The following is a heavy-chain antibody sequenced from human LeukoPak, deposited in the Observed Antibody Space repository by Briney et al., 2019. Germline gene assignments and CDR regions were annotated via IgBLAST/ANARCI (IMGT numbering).Heavy chain of an antibody. Sequence: GSLRLSCAASGFTFSSYAMHWVRQAPGKGLEWVAVISYDGSKKYYADSVKGRFTISRDNSKNTLYLQMNSLRVEDTAAYYCAGETYGDHYFDSWGQGTLVTVSS. CDR3: AGETYGDHYFDS. V-gene: IGHV3-30-3*01. CDR1: GFTFSSYA. CDR2: ISYDGSKK. J-gene: IGHJ4*02. D-gene: IGHD4-17*01.